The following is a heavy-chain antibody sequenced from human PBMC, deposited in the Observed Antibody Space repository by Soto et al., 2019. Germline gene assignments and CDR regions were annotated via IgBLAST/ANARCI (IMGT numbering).Heavy chain of an antibody. CDR1: GVSMNNGGYY. D-gene: IGHD6-6*01. V-gene: IGHV4-31*03. CDR3: ARRGGSSSSYYYYALEV. J-gene: IGHJ6*02. CDR2: IYSNGDT. Sequence: SDTLSLTCSFSGVSMNNGGYYCSWMRQLPGKGLEWIGYIYSNGDTYYNPSLKSRLTISVDTSKNQFSLNLTSVTAADTAVYYCARRGGSSSSYYYYALEVWGQGTTVTVSS.